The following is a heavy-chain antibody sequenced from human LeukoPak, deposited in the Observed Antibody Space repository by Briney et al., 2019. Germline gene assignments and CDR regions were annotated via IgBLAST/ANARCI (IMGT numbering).Heavy chain of an antibody. J-gene: IGHJ6*03. CDR1: GGSISSSSYY. D-gene: IGHD2-2*01. V-gene: IGHV4-39*01. CDR2: IYYSGST. Sequence: SETLTPTCTVSGGSISSSSYYWGWIRQPPGKGLEWIGSIYYSGSTYYNPSLKSRVTISVDTSKNQFSLKLSSVTAADTAVYYCARQGRVVPAAMAYYYYYMDVWGKGTTVTVSS. CDR3: ARQGRVVPAAMAYYYYYMDV.